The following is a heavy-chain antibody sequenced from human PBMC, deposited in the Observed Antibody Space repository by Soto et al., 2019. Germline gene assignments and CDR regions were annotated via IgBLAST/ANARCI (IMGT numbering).Heavy chain of an antibody. D-gene: IGHD2-21*02. J-gene: IGHJ4*02. CDR1: GFTFSSYA. CDR2: ISGSGGST. CDR3: AKDHIVVVTAIPDSDY. V-gene: IGHV3-23*01. Sequence: EVQLLESGGGLVQPGGSLRLSCAASGFTFSSYAMSWVRQAPGKGLEWVSAISGSGGSTYYADSVKGRFTISRDNSKNTLYLQMNSLRAEDTAVYYCAKDHIVVVTAIPDSDYWGQGTLVTVSS.